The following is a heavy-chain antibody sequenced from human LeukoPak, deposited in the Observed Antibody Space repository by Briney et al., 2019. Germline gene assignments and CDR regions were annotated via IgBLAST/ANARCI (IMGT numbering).Heavy chain of an antibody. CDR3: ARRPSSSGYYYYYMDV. Sequence: GGSLRLSCAASGFTFSDYYMSWIRQAPGKGLEWVSYISSSGSTIYYEDSVKGRFTISRDNDKNSQKLQMNSLRAEDTAVYYCARRPSSSGYYYYYMDVWGKGTTVTVSS. D-gene: IGHD6-13*01. J-gene: IGHJ6*03. CDR2: ISSSGSTI. CDR1: GFTFSDYY. V-gene: IGHV3-11*01.